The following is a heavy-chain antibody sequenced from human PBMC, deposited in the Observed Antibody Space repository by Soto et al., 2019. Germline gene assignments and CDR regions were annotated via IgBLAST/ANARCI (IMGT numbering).Heavy chain of an antibody. CDR2: ISSSSSTI. J-gene: IGHJ4*02. Sequence: GGSLRLSCAASGFTFSSYSMNWVRQAPGKGLEWVSYISSSSSTIYYADSVKGRFTISRDNAKNSLYLQMNSLRAEDTAVYYCARGLRFLEWSYYFYFDYWGQGTLVTVSS. D-gene: IGHD3-3*01. CDR3: ARGLRFLEWSYYFYFDY. V-gene: IGHV3-48*01. CDR1: GFTFSSYS.